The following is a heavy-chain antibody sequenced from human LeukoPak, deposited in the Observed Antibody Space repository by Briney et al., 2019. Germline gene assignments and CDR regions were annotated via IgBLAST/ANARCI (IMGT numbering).Heavy chain of an antibody. CDR3: ARHSSSWYNDY. CDR2: IFYSGRT. CDR1: GDSISSHY. J-gene: IGHJ4*02. V-gene: IGHV4-59*08. Sequence: SETLSLTCTVSGDSISSHYWSWVRQAPGKGLEWIGYIFYSGRTNYSPSLRSRVTISVDTSKNQFSLKLSSVTAADTAVYYCARHSSSWYNDYWGQGTLVTVSS. D-gene: IGHD6-13*01.